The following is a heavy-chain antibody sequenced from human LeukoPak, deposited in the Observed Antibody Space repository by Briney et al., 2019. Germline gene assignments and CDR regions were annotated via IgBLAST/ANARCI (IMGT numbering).Heavy chain of an antibody. J-gene: IGHJ3*02. CDR1: GGSISSGGYY. D-gene: IGHD2-15*01. Sequence: SQTLSLTCTVSGGSISSGGYYWSWIRQHPGKGLKWIGYIYYSGSTYYNPSLKSRVTISVDTSKNQFSLKLSSVTAADTAVYYCARDVIVGVVAANDIWGQGTMVTVSS. V-gene: IGHV4-31*03. CDR2: IYYSGST. CDR3: ARDVIVGVVAANDI.